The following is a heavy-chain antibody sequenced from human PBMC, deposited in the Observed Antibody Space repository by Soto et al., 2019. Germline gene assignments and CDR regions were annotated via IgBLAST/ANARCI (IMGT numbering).Heavy chain of an antibody. CDR3: AKSASAYDILTGYFDY. CDR1: GYTFTSYY. Sequence: ASVKVSCKASGYTFTSYYMHWVRQAPGQGLEWMGIINPSGGSTSYAQKFQGRVTMTRDTSTSTVYMELSSLRSEDTAVYYCAKSASAYDILTGYFDYWGQGTLVTVSS. D-gene: IGHD3-9*01. CDR2: INPSGGST. J-gene: IGHJ4*02. V-gene: IGHV1-46*01.